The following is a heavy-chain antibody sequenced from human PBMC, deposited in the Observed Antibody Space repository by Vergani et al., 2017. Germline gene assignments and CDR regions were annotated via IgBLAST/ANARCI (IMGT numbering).Heavy chain of an antibody. V-gene: IGHV3-7*01. D-gene: IGHD3-16*02. Sequence: EVQLVESGGGLVQPGGSLRLSCAASGFTFNSYWMSWVRQAPGKGLEWVANIKQDGSEKYYVDSVKGRFTISRDNAKNSLYLQMNSLRAEDTAVYYCARDYNYDYVWGSYRSGYFDYWGQGTLVTVSS. CDR3: ARDYNYDYVWGSYRSGYFDY. J-gene: IGHJ4*02. CDR2: IKQDGSEK. CDR1: GFTFNSYW.